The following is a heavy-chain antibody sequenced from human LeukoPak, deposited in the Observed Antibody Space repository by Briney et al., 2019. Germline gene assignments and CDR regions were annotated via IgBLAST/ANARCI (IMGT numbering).Heavy chain of an antibody. CDR2: IIPIFGTA. V-gene: IGHV1-69*06. D-gene: IGHD5-18*01. CDR1: GGTFSSYA. CDR3: ANTLIGPRYSYAYFDY. Sequence: ASVKVSCKASGGTFSSYAISWVRQAPGQGLEWMGGIIPIFGTANYAQKFQGRVTITADKSTSTAYMELSSLRSEDTAVYYCANTLIGPRYSYAYFDYWGQGTLVTVSS. J-gene: IGHJ4*02.